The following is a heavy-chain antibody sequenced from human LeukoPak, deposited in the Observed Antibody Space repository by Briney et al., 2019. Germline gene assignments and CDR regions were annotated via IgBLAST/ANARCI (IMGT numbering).Heavy chain of an antibody. D-gene: IGHD3-10*01. V-gene: IGHV3-23*01. Sequence: VGSLRLSCVASVFTFSSYAMSWVRQAPGKGRDMVSDISSSGGSTYYADSVKGRITISRDNSNNTLYLQINSLRAEDTAVYYLAKDRGGGFDYWGQGTLVTVSS. CDR2: ISSSGGST. CDR3: AKDRGGGFDY. CDR1: VFTFSSYA. J-gene: IGHJ4*01.